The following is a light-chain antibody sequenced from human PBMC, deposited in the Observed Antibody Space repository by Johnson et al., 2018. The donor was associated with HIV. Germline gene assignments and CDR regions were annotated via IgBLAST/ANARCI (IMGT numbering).Light chain of an antibody. J-gene: IGLJ1*01. CDR1: SSNIGNNF. CDR2: ENN. V-gene: IGLV1-51*02. CDR3: GTWDSSLSVYV. Sequence: QSVLTQSPSVSAAPGQKVTISCSGSSSNIGNNFVSWYQQLPGTAPKLLIYENNKRPSGIPDRFSGSKSGTSATLDITGLQTGDEADYYCGTWDSSLSVYVFGTGTKVTVL.